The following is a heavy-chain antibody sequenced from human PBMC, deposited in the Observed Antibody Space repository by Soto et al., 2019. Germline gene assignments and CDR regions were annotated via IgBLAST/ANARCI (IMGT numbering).Heavy chain of an antibody. CDR1: GYTFTSYG. Sequence: QVQLVQSGAEVKKPGASVKVSCKASGYTFTSYGISWVRQAPGQGLEGMGWISAYNGNTNYAQKLQGRVTMTTATSTRTAYMELRRLRSDDTAVYYCARENSPFGEAALSRSDYWGQGTLVTVSS. D-gene: IGHD6-6*01. CDR3: ARENSPFGEAALSRSDY. J-gene: IGHJ4*02. CDR2: ISAYNGNT. V-gene: IGHV1-18*01.